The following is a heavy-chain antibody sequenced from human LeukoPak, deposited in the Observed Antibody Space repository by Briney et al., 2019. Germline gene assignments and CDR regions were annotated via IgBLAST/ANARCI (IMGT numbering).Heavy chain of an antibody. CDR3: VRDGYSGGAFDI. D-gene: IGHD5-12*01. V-gene: IGHV1-2*02. Sequence: ASVKVSCKASGYTFTGHYMHWVRQAPGQGLEWMGWIYPKSGGTNYAQKFQSRVTMTRDTSITTAFMEQNILKSDDTAVYYCVRDGYSGGAFDIWGQGTMVTVSS. CDR1: GYTFTGHY. CDR2: IYPKSGGT. J-gene: IGHJ3*02.